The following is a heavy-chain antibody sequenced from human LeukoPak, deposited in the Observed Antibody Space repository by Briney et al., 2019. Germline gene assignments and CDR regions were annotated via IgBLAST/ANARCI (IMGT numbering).Heavy chain of an antibody. CDR1: GFTFSSYA. Sequence: GGSLRLSCAASGFTFSSYAMSWVRQAPGKGLEWVSAISGSGGTTYNADSVKSQFTISRDNSKNTLYLQVNSLRAEDTAVYYCAKELMTMVRGVIIKTDYYYYYMDVWGKGTTVTVSS. V-gene: IGHV3-23*01. J-gene: IGHJ6*03. CDR3: AKELMTMVRGVIIKTDYYYYYMDV. D-gene: IGHD3-10*01. CDR2: ISGSGGTT.